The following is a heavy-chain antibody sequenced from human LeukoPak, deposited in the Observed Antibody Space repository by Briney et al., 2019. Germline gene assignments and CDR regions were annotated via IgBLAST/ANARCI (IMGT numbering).Heavy chain of an antibody. CDR1: GDSVSSNRAA. J-gene: IGHJ4*02. CDR3: ARVDLYYYGSGSWVFDY. V-gene: IGHV6-1*01. D-gene: IGHD3-10*01. CDR2: TYYRSKWYN. Sequence: SQTLSLTCAISGDSVSSNRAAWNWIRQSPSRGLEWLGRTYYRSKWYNDYAVSVKSRITINPDTSKNQFSLQLNSVTPEDTAVYYCARVDLYYYGSGSWVFDYWGQGTLVTVSS.